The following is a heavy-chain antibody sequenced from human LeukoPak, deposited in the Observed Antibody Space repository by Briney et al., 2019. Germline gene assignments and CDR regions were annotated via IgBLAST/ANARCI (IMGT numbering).Heavy chain of an antibody. V-gene: IGHV3-23*01. CDR3: ARGLRWRDY. Sequence: PGGSLRLSCAASGFTFSNYALSWVRQAPGKELGWVSSIAGSGGSTYCADSVKGRFTISRDNSKNTLYLQMNSLQADDTAVYYCARGLRWRDYWGQGTLVTVSS. CDR1: GFTFSNYA. J-gene: IGHJ4*02. D-gene: IGHD4-23*01. CDR2: IAGSGGST.